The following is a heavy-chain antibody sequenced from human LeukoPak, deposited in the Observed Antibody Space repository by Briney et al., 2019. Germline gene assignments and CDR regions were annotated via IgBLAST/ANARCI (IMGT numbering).Heavy chain of an antibody. CDR2: VKSKTDGGTI. V-gene: IGHV3-15*01. CDR1: GFTFSNAW. D-gene: IGHD1-26*01. Sequence: GGSLRLSCAASGFTFSNAWMTWVRQTPGKGLEWVARVKSKTDGGTIDYAAPVKGRFTISRDDSENTLYLQTNSLSTEDTALYYCTTYSRGASDYWGQGTLVTVSS. CDR3: TTYSRGASDY. J-gene: IGHJ4*02.